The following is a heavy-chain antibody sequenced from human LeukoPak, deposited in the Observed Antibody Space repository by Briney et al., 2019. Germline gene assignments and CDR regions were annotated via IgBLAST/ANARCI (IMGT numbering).Heavy chain of an antibody. J-gene: IGHJ3*02. Sequence: GGSLRLSCAASRFTFSNYWMHWVRQAPGKGLVWVSRINSDGSSISYADSVKGRFTISRDNAKNTLYLLMNSLRAEDTDVYYCARDLYGSLYALDIWGQGILVTVSS. D-gene: IGHD6-19*01. V-gene: IGHV3-74*01. CDR2: INSDGSSI. CDR1: RFTFSNYW. CDR3: ARDLYGSLYALDI.